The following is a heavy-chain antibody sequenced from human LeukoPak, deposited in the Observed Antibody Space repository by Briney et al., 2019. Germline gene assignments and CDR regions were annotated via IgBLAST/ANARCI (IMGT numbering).Heavy chain of an antibody. Sequence: SETLSLTCTVSGGSISSGSYYWSWIRQPPGKGLEWIGSIYHSGSTYYNPSLKSRVTISVDTSKNQFSLKLSSVTAADTAVYYCARQYCSGGNCYHFDYWGQGTLVTVSS. J-gene: IGHJ4*02. D-gene: IGHD2-15*01. CDR2: IYHSGST. CDR3: ARQYCSGGNCYHFDY. CDR1: GGSISSGSYY. V-gene: IGHV4-39*01.